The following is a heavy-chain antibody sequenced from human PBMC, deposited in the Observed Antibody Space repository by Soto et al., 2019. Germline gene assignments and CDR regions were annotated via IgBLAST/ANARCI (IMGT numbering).Heavy chain of an antibody. D-gene: IGHD4-17*01. Sequence: REALRHCCAASGVTVSSNYMSCVRHAPGKKLEWVSVIYSGGSTYYADSVKGRFTISRHNSKNTLYLLMNSLRAEDTAVYYCARDFRPPYGVRYFDYWGQGTLVTVSS. CDR1: GVTVSSNY. V-gene: IGHV3-53*04. J-gene: IGHJ4*02. CDR3: ARDFRPPYGVRYFDY. CDR2: IYSGGST.